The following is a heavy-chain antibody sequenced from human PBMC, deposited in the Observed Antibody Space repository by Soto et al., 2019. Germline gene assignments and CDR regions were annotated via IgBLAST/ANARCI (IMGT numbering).Heavy chain of an antibody. CDR3: ARDIRGYSRAFDY. J-gene: IGHJ4*02. CDR2: IYSSGST. D-gene: IGHD5-18*01. V-gene: IGHV4-61*01. Sequence: QVQLQESGPGLVKPSETLSLTCTVSGDSVSSDNYYWTWIRQPPGKGLEWIGYIYSSGSTNYNPSLKSRVTISLDTSSNQFSLKLTSETAADTAVYYCARDIRGYSRAFDYWGQGTLVTVSS. CDR1: GDSVSSDNYY.